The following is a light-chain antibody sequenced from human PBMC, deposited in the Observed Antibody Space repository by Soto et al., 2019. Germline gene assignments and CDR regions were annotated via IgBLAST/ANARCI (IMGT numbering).Light chain of an antibody. V-gene: IGKV1D-16*01. Sequence: PMTQSPSSVSASVGDRVTITCRASQGISSWLAWYQQKPEKAPKLVIYDASSLQSGVPSRFSGSGSGTELTITISSLQPEDFETYYCQQLNSYPLTFGGGTKVDIK. J-gene: IGKJ4*01. CDR3: QQLNSYPLT. CDR1: QGISSW. CDR2: DAS.